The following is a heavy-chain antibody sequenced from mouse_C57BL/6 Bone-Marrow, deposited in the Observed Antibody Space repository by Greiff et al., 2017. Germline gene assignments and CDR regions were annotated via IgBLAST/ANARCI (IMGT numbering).Heavy chain of an antibody. V-gene: IGHV1-64*01. D-gene: IGHD1-1*01. CDR2: IHPNSGST. Sequence: VQLQQPGAELVKPGASVKLSCKASGYTFTSYWMHWVKQRPGQGLEWIGMIHPNSGSTNYNEKFKSKATLTVDKSSSTAYMQLSSLTSEDSAVYYCAKSLITTVDGFAYWGQGTLVTVSA. CDR1: GYTFTSYW. J-gene: IGHJ3*01. CDR3: AKSLITTVDGFAY.